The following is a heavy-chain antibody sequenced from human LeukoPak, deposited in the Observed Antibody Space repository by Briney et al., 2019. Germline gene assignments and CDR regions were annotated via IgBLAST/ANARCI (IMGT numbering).Heavy chain of an antibody. CDR3: ARDGGRPYIVVVPAAIKGFDY. CDR1: GFTFSSYS. D-gene: IGHD2-2*02. J-gene: IGHJ4*02. Sequence: GGSLRLSCAASGFTFSSYSMNWVRQAPGKGLEWVSSISSSSSYIYYADSVKGRFTISRDNAKNSLYLQMNSLRAEDTAVYYCARDGGRPYIVVVPAAIKGFDYWGQGTLVTVSS. V-gene: IGHV3-21*01. CDR2: ISSSSSYI.